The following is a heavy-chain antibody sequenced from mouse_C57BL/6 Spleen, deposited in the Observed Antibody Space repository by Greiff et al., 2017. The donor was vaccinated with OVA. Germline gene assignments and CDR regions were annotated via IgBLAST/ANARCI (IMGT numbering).Heavy chain of an antibody. J-gene: IGHJ2*01. CDR3: ASPPPAVVANTYYFDY. CDR1: GYTFTSYW. V-gene: IGHV1-7*01. CDR2: INPSSGYT. D-gene: IGHD1-1*01. Sequence: QVQLQQSGAELAKPGASVKLSCKASGYTFTSYWMHWVKQRPGQGLEWIGYINPSSGYTKYNQKFKDKATLTADKSSSTAYMQLSSLTYEDSAVYYCASPPPAVVANTYYFDYGGQDTTLTVSS.